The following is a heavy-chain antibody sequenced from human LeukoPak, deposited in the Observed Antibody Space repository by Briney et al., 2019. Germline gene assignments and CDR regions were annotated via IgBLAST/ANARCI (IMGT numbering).Heavy chain of an antibody. CDR1: GYTFTNYP. CDR3: ARDPRSYDFWSGYYMAGWYFDY. J-gene: IGHJ4*02. CDR2: INPNSGGT. V-gene: IGHV1-2*02. D-gene: IGHD3-3*01. Sequence: ASVKVSCKASGYTFTNYPMHWVRQAPGQRLEWMGWINPNSGGTNYAQKFQGRVTMTRDTSISTAYMELSRLRSDDTAVYYCARDPRSYDFWSGYYMAGWYFDYWGQGTLVTVSS.